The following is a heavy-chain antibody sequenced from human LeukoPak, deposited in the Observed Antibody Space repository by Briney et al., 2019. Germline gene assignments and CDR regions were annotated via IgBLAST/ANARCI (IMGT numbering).Heavy chain of an antibody. CDR3: GRGYYPSGSFCDY. CDR2: IYYNGST. V-gene: IGHV4-59*01. Sequence: SETLSLNCTVFGVSISSYYWSWIRAPPGKGLVGFGYIYYNGSTNYNPSHKSRVTISVDTSKNQFSLKLSSVTAADTAVYYWGRGYYPSGSFCDYWGQGTLVTVSS. D-gene: IGHD3-10*01. J-gene: IGHJ4*02. CDR1: GVSISSYY.